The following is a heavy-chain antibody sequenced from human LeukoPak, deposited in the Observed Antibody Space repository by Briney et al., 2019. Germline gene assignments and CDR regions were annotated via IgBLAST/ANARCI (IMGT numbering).Heavy chain of an antibody. J-gene: IGHJ6*03. CDR2: IHYSGST. Sequence: SKTLSLTCTVAGGSISSYYWSWIRQPPGKGLQWIGYIHYSGSTNYNPSLKSRVTISVNMSKNQFSLRLSSVTAADTAVYYCARTTEGGYTYDYFYYYYMDVWGKGTTVTISS. D-gene: IGHD5-18*01. CDR1: GGSISSYY. V-gene: IGHV4-59*01. CDR3: ARTTEGGYTYDYFYYYYMDV.